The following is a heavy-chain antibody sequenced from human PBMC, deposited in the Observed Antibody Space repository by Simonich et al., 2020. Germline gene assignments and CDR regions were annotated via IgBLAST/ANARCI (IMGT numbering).Heavy chain of an antibody. D-gene: IGHD1-1*01. J-gene: IGHJ4*02. CDR1: GGSFSGYY. CDR2: INHRGGT. Sequence: QVQLQQWGAGLLKPSETLSLTCAVYGGSFSGYYWSWIRQPPGKGLEWIGEINHRGGTNYNPSLKSRVTISVDTSKNQFSLKLSSVTAADTAVYYCARHLQLGPFDYWGQGTLVTVSS. CDR3: ARHLQLGPFDY. V-gene: IGHV4-34*01.